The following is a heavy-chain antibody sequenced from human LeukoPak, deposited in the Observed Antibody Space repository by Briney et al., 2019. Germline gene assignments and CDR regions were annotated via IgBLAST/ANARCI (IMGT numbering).Heavy chain of an antibody. CDR1: GFTFSSYG. CDR2: IRYDGSNK. CDR3: LASGGY. J-gene: IGHJ4*02. V-gene: IGHV3-30*02. D-gene: IGHD6-25*01. Sequence: PGGSLRLSCAASGFTFSSYGMHWVRQAPGKGLEWVAFIRYDGSNKNYADSVKGRFTISRDNAKNSVYLQMSSLRAEDTAVYYCLASGGYWGQGTLVTVSS.